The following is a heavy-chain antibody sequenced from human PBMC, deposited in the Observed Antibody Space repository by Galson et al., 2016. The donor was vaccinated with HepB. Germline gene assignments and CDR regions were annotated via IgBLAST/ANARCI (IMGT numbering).Heavy chain of an antibody. CDR1: GGSISSSSYY. D-gene: IGHD3-10*01. CDR2: ICYSGST. Sequence: ETLSLTCTVSGGSISSSSYYWGWIRQPPGKGLEWIGSICYSGSTYYNPSLKSRVTISVDTSKNQFSLKLSSVTAADTAVYYCASMVRGVTIYYWGQGTLVTVSS. CDR3: ASMVRGVTIYY. V-gene: IGHV4-39*01. J-gene: IGHJ4*02.